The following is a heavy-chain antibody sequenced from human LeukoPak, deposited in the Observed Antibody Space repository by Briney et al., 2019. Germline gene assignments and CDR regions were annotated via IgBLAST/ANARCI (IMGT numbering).Heavy chain of an antibody. J-gene: IGHJ4*02. V-gene: IGHV3-33*01. Sequence: GGSLRLPCAASGFTFSSYGMHWVRQAPGKGLEWVAVIWYDGSNKYYADSVKGRFTISRDNSKNTLYLQMNSLRAEDTAVYYCARDGPKYGTFDYWGQGTLVTVSS. CDR1: GFTFSSYG. CDR3: ARDGPKYGTFDY. CDR2: IWYDGSNK. D-gene: IGHD4-17*01.